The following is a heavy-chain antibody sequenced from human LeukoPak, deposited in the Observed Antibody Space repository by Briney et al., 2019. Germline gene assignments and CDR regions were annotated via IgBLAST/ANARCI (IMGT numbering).Heavy chain of an antibody. Sequence: HPGGSLRLSCVVSGFTFSDYAMHWVRQAPGKGLEWVSLISGNSNSTYYADSVKGRFTISRDNTKNSLYLKMNSLRTEETDFYYCAKALANIQSYYYGMDVWGQGTTVTVSS. J-gene: IGHJ6*02. V-gene: IGHV3-43*02. CDR3: AKALANIQSYYYGMDV. CDR1: GFTFSDYA. CDR2: ISGNSNST. D-gene: IGHD2/OR15-2a*01.